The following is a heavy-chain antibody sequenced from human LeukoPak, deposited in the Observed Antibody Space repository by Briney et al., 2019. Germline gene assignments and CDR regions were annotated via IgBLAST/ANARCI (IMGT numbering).Heavy chain of an antibody. D-gene: IGHD3-10*01. CDR2: ISGGGGST. Sequence: GGSLRLSCAASGFTFSSYAMSWVRQAPGKGLEWVSVISGGGGSTCYADSVKGRFTISRDISKNTLYLQMNSLRAEDTAVYYCARSMVRGVIGGVDYWGQGTLVTVSS. J-gene: IGHJ4*02. CDR1: GFTFSSYA. V-gene: IGHV3-23*01. CDR3: ARSMVRGVIGGVDY.